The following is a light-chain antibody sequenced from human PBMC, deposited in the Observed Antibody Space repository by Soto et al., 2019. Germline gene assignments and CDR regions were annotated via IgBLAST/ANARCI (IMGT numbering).Light chain of an antibody. CDR1: QVISNY. J-gene: IGKJ1*01. Sequence: DIQMTQSPSSLSASVGDRVTITCRASQVISNYLAWYQQKPGKVPKVLIYAASTLQSGVPSRFSGSGSRTDFTLTISSLQPEDVATYYCQKYNSAPRAFGQGTKVEIK. CDR3: QKYNSAPRA. CDR2: AAS. V-gene: IGKV1-27*01.